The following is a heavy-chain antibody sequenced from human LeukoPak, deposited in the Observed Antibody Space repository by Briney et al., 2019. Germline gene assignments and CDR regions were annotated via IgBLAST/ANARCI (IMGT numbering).Heavy chain of an antibody. Sequence: SETLSLTCTVSGGPISNYYWTWIRQSPGQGLEWIGYVYNSGITDYNPSLKSRLTISVDTSKNQFSLKLSSMTAADAAVYYCARSRGLAGAATVLDYWGQGTLVTVSS. CDR3: ARSRGLAGAATVLDY. V-gene: IGHV4-59*08. J-gene: IGHJ4*02. D-gene: IGHD6-25*01. CDR1: GGPISNYY. CDR2: VYNSGIT.